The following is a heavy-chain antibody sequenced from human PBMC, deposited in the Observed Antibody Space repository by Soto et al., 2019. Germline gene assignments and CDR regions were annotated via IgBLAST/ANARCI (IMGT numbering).Heavy chain of an antibody. D-gene: IGHD6-13*01. CDR1: GFTFSNYW. CDR2: IKQDGSEK. Sequence: EVQLVGSGGDLVQPGGSLRLSCVASGFTFSNYWMSWVRQAPGKGLELVANIKQDGSEKYYVGSVKGRFTISRDNVKNSLYLQMNSLRADDTAIYHCARYTYSSSWFDCWGQGTLVTVSS. J-gene: IGHJ4*02. V-gene: IGHV3-7*03. CDR3: ARYTYSSSWFDC.